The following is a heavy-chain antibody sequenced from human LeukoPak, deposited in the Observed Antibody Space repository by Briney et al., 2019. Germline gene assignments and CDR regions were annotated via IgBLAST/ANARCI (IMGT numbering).Heavy chain of an antibody. CDR3: ARVRFQGYYYYYYMDV. D-gene: IGHD3-3*01. J-gene: IGHJ6*03. CDR1: GGSISSYY. V-gene: IGHV4-59*01. Sequence: SETLSLTCTVSGGSISSYYWSWIRQPPGKGLEWIGYIYYSGSTNYNPSLKSRVTISVDTSKNQFSLKLSSVTAADTAVYYCARVRFQGYYYYYYMDVWGKGTTVTVSS. CDR2: IYYSGST.